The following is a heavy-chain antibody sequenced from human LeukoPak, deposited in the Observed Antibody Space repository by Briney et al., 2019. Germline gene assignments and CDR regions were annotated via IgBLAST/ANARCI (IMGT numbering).Heavy chain of an antibody. CDR1: GYTFTGYY. Sequence: ASVKVSCKASGYTFTGYYMHWVRQAPGQGLEWMGWINPNSGGTNYAQKFQGWVTMTRDTSTSTAYMELRSLRSDDTAVYYCARLWFGGPPSNWFDPWGQGTLVTVSS. CDR2: INPNSGGT. J-gene: IGHJ5*02. D-gene: IGHD3-10*01. CDR3: ARLWFGGPPSNWFDP. V-gene: IGHV1-2*04.